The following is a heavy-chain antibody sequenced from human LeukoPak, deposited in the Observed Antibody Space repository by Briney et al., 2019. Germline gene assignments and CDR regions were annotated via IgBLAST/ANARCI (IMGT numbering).Heavy chain of an antibody. Sequence: SETLSLTCAVYGGSFTGYYWSWVRQPPGKGLEWIGEINHSGSTNYNPSLKSRVTISADTSKNQFSLHLNSVTAADTAVYYCAREVLLNYFDYWGQGTLVTVSS. CDR1: GGSFTGYY. V-gene: IGHV4-34*01. J-gene: IGHJ4*02. CDR2: INHSGST. CDR3: AREVLLNYFDY. D-gene: IGHD2-21*01.